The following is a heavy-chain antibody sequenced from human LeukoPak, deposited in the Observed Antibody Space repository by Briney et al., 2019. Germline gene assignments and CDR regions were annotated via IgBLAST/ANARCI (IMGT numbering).Heavy chain of an antibody. CDR2: TYYRSKWYN. J-gene: IGHJ4*02. Sequence: SPTLSLTFAISGDSISSSSAAWNWIRQSPSRGLEWLGRTYYRSKWYNDYAVSVKSRITINPDTSKNQFFLQLNSVTPEDTAVYYCARGAAHNFDYWGQGTLVSVSS. D-gene: IGHD6-6*01. CDR3: ARGAAHNFDY. V-gene: IGHV6-1*01. CDR1: GDSISSSSAA.